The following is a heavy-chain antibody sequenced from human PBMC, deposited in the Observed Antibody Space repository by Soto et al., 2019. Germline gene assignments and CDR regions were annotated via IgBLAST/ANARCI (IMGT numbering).Heavy chain of an antibody. V-gene: IGHV4-59*11. CDR2: IYNSGST. D-gene: IGHD1-26*01. CDR1: GGSISNLY. J-gene: IGHJ4*02. Sequence: PSETLSLTCTVSGGSISNLYWSWIRQPPGKGLEWIGYIYNSGSTNYNPSLKSRVTISVDTSKNQFSLKLSSVTAADTAVYYCARTDSGSYGDHFDYWGQGALVTVSS. CDR3: ARTDSGSYGDHFDY.